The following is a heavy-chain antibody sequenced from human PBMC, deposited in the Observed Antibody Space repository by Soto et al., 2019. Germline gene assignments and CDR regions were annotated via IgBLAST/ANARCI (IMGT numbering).Heavy chain of an antibody. CDR1: GFTFSSYS. CDR3: ASWSQALSAYYYYMDV. J-gene: IGHJ6*03. V-gene: IGHV3-48*01. CDR2: ISSSSSTI. Sequence: GGSLRLSCAASGFTFSSYSMNWVRQAPGKGLEWVSYISSSSSTIYYADSVKGRFTISRDNAKNSLYLQMNSLRAEDTAAYYCASWSQALSAYYYYMDVWGKGTTVTVSS.